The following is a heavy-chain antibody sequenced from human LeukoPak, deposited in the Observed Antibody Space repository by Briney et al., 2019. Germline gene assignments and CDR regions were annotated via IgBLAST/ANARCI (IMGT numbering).Heavy chain of an antibody. CDR3: ARDLGITIFGSWFDP. D-gene: IGHD3-3*01. V-gene: IGHV1-46*01. CDR1: GYTFTSYY. Sequence: ASVKVSCKASGYTFTSYYMHWVRQAPGQGLEWMGIINPSGGSTSYAQKFQGRVTMTRDTYTSTVYMELSSLRSEDTAVYYCARDLGITIFGSWFDPWGQGTLVTVSS. CDR2: INPSGGST. J-gene: IGHJ5*02.